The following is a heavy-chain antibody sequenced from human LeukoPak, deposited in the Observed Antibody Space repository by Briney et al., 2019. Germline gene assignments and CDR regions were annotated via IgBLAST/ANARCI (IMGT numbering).Heavy chain of an antibody. CDR1: GGSFSGYY. J-gene: IGHJ4*02. CDR3: VGPGSRSGYDYGY. CDR2: INHSGST. V-gene: IGHV4-34*01. Sequence: KPSETLSLTCAVYGGSFSGYYWSWIRQPPGKGLEWIGEINHSGSTNYNPSLKSRVTISVDKSKNQFSLKLSSVTAADTAVYYCVGPGSRSGYDYGYWGQGTLVTVSS. D-gene: IGHD5-12*01.